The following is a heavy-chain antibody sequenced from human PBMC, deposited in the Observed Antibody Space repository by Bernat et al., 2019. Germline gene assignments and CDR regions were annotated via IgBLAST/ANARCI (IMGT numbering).Heavy chain of an antibody. V-gene: IGHV3-23*01. D-gene: IGHD3-10*01. CDR3: ARDLRGGRFGELSAWFDH. CDR2: ISGSGGNT. J-gene: IGHJ5*02. CDR1: GFTFSSYA. Sequence: EGQLLESGGGLVQPGGSLRLSCAASGFTFSSYAMTWVRQAPGKGLECVSAISGSGGNTYYADSVKGRFNISRDNSKNTLYLQMNSRRAEDSAVYYCARDLRGGRFGELSAWFDHWGQGTLVTVSS.